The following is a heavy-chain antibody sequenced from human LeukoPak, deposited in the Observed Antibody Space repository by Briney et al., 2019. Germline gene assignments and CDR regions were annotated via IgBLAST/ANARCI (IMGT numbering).Heavy chain of an antibody. J-gene: IGHJ5*02. CDR3: AREEFCTTTSCYHNWFDP. Sequence: ASVKVSCKTSGYTSTSYGISWVRQAPGQGLEWMGWIGVYSGKTKYAQNFQGRVTMTTDTSTSTAYMELRNLRSDDTAVYFCAREEFCTTTSCYHNWFDPWGQGTLVTVSS. CDR1: GYTSTSYG. CDR2: IGVYSGKT. V-gene: IGHV1-18*01. D-gene: IGHD2-2*01.